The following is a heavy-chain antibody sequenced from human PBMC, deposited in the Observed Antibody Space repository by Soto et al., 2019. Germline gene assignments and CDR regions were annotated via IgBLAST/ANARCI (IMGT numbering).Heavy chain of an antibody. CDR1: GFSLSTSGVG. V-gene: IGHV2-5*02. Sequence: QITLKESGPTLVKPTQTLTLTCTFSGFSLSTSGVGVGWIRQPPGKALEWLALIYWDDDKRYSPSLKSRLTITKHTPKNQVVHTMTNMHTVDTATSYCANRDDSTCHDDRGHKNLFTVSA. J-gene: IGHJ4*01. D-gene: IGHD3-22*01. CDR2: IYWDDDK. CDR3: ANRDDSTCHDD.